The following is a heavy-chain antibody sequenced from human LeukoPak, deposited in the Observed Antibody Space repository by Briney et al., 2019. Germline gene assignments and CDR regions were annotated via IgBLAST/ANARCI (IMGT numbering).Heavy chain of an antibody. Sequence: SETLSLTCTVSGGSISSGGYYWSWIRQHPGKGLEWIGYIYYSGSTYYNPSLKSRVTISVDTSKNQFSLKLSSVTAADTAVYYCARAEVVVPAVNWFDPWGQGTLVTVSS. J-gene: IGHJ5*02. D-gene: IGHD2-2*01. V-gene: IGHV4-61*08. CDR3: ARAEVVVPAVNWFDP. CDR2: IYYSGST. CDR1: GGSISSGGYY.